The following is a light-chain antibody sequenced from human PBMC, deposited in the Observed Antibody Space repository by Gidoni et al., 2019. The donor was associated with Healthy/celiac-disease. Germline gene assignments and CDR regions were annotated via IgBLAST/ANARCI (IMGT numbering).Light chain of an antibody. J-gene: IGLJ2*01. CDR1: SGSIASNY. CDR3: QSYDSSNVV. V-gene: IGLV6-57*01. CDR2: EDN. Sequence: NFMLTQPHSLPESPGKTVTIPCPRSSGSIASNYVQWYQQRPGSSPTTVIYEDNQRPSGVPDRFSGSIDSSSNSASLTISGLKTEDEADYYCQSYDSSNVVFGGGTKLTVL.